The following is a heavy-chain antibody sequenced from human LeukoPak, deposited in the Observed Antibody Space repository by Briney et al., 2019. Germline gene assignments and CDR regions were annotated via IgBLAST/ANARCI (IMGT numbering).Heavy chain of an antibody. Sequence: SETLSLTCTVSGGSISSYYWSWIRQPAGKGLEWIGRIYTSGSTNYNPSLKSRVTMSVDTSKNQFSLKLSSATAADTAVYYCATTYSADGAFDIWGQGTMVTVSS. J-gene: IGHJ3*02. CDR3: ATTYSADGAFDI. D-gene: IGHD4-11*01. CDR1: GGSISSYY. V-gene: IGHV4-4*07. CDR2: IYTSGST.